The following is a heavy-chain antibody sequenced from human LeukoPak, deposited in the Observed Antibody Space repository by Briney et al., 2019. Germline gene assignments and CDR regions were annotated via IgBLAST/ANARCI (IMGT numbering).Heavy chain of an antibody. D-gene: IGHD1-1*01. Sequence: GGSLRLSCPASGFTFSNFWMSWVRQAPGRGLEWVANIHPEGNEKYHVESVEGRFTISRDNIKNSLFLQMHGLRVEDTAVYYCARGDDFSGDYWGQGTLVTVSS. CDR1: GFTFSNFW. J-gene: IGHJ4*02. V-gene: IGHV3-7*04. CDR2: IHPEGNEK. CDR3: ARGDDFSGDY.